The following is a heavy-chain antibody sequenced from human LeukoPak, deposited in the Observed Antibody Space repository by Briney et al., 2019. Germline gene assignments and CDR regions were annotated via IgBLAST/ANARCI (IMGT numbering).Heavy chain of an antibody. D-gene: IGHD2-2*01. CDR3: ARYLVGPLVGSYYSHYMDV. CDR1: GYSISSGYY. V-gene: IGHV4-38-2*02. J-gene: IGHJ6*03. Sequence: SETLSLTCTVSGYSISSGYYWGWIRQPPGKGLEWIGSIYHSGSTYYNPSLKSRVTISVDTSKNQFSLKLSSVTAADTAVYYCARYLVGPLVGSYYSHYMDVWGKGTTVTISS. CDR2: IYHSGST.